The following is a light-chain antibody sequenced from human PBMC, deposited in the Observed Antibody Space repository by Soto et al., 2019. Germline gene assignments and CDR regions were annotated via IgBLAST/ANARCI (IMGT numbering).Light chain of an antibody. CDR2: GNS. V-gene: IGLV1-40*01. Sequence: QPVLTQPPSVSGAPGQRVTISCTGSSSNIGAGYDVNWYQQLPGTAPKLLIYGNSNRPSGVPDRFSGSKSDTSASLAITGLQAEDEADYYCQSYDSSLSAVVFGGGTKLTVL. CDR3: QSYDSSLSAVV. J-gene: IGLJ2*01. CDR1: SSNIGAGYD.